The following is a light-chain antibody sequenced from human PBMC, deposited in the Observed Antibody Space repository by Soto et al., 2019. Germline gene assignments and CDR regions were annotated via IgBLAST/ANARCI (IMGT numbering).Light chain of an antibody. CDR2: GAS. V-gene: IGKV3-20*01. CDR3: QQYGSSPYT. J-gene: IGKJ2*01. Sequence: EILLTQSPGTLSLSPGERATLSCRASQSVRNSYLAWYQQKPGQAPRLLIYGASGRATGIPDRFSGSGSGTDFTLTISRLEPEDVAVYYCQQYGSSPYTFCQGTTLEI. CDR1: QSVRNSY.